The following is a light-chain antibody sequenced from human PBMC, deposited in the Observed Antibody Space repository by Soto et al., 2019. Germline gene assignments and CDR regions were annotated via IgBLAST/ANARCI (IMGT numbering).Light chain of an antibody. Sequence: QSALTQPPSVSGSPGQSVTISCTGTGSDVGSYNRVSWYQQPPDTAPKLMLYEVSYRPSGVPDRFSGSKSGNTASLTISGLRAEAKANYSCPSYTTRGPLAFGTGTKLT. CDR3: PSYTTRGPLA. J-gene: IGLJ1*01. V-gene: IGLV2-18*02. CDR1: GSDVGSYNR. CDR2: EVS.